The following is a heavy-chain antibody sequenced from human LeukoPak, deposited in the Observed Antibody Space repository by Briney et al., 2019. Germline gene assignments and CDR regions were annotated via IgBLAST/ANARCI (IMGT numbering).Heavy chain of an antibody. J-gene: IGHJ4*02. CDR2: IKQDGSEK. Sequence: GGSLRLSCAASGFTFSSYWMSWVRQAPGKGLEWVANIKQDGSEKYYVDSVKGRFTISRDNAKTSLYLQMDSLRAEDTAVYYCARSIPGDSSGWYLNYWGQGTLVTVSS. V-gene: IGHV3-7*01. CDR3: ARSIPGDSSGWYLNY. D-gene: IGHD6-19*01. CDR1: GFTFSSYW.